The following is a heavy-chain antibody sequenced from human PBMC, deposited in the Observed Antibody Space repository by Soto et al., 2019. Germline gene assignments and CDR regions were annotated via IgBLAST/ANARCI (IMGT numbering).Heavy chain of an antibody. CDR2: NRRIAYGGTT. J-gene: IGHJ4*02. CDR3: SRSLAIDFDS. Sequence: PGGSLRLSCSASGFNFAAYPMSWARLTPGKGLEWVGFNRRIAYGGTTDYAASVKGRFTISRDDSRKIGYLQMSRLKIEDTAVYYCSRSLAIDFDSWGQGTLVTVSS. CDR1: GFNFAAYP. V-gene: IGHV3-49*04.